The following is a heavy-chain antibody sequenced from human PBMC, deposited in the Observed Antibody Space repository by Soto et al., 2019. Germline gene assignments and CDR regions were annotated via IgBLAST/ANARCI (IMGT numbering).Heavy chain of an antibody. CDR1: GFTFSSYA. D-gene: IGHD3-22*01. V-gene: IGHV3-23*01. J-gene: IGHJ4*02. CDR2: ISGSGGST. CDR3: AKGYYDRSGYYSGYFDY. Sequence: GGSLRLSCAASGFTFSSYAMSWVRQAPGKGLEWVSAISGSGGSTYYADSVKGRFTISRDNSKKTLYLQMNSLRAEDTAVYYCAKGYYDRSGYYSGYFDYWGQGTLVTVSS.